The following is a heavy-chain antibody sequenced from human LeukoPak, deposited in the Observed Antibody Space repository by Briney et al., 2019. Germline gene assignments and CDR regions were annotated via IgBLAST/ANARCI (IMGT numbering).Heavy chain of an antibody. Sequence: PSQTLSLTCTVSGGSISSGGYCWSWLRQHPGKGLEWIGYIYYSGSTYYNPSLKSRVTISVDTSKNQFSLKLSSVTAGDKAVYYCARGPDCGGDCYSADYWGQGTLVTVSS. CDR3: ARGPDCGGDCYSADY. CDR2: IYYSGST. D-gene: IGHD2-21*02. J-gene: IGHJ4*02. V-gene: IGHV4-31*03. CDR1: GGSISSGGYC.